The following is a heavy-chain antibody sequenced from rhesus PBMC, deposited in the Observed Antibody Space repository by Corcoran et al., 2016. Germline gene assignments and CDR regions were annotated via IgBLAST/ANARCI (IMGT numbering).Heavy chain of an antibody. V-gene: IGHV2-174*01. CDR1: GFSLTTSGMG. Sequence: QVTLKESGPALVKPTQTLTLTCTFSGFSLTTSGMGVGWIRQPPGKALDWLALIYWDDDKRYSTSLKSRLTIAKDTSKNQVVLTMPNMDPVDTATYYCARARRWLAVNYFDYWGQGVLVTVSS. J-gene: IGHJ4*01. CDR3: ARARRWLAVNYFDY. D-gene: IGHD6-37*01. CDR2: IYWDDDK.